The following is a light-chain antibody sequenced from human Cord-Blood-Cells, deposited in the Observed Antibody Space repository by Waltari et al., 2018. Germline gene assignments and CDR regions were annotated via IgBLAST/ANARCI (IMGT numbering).Light chain of an antibody. CDR1: PGIGTY. J-gene: IGKJ3*01. CDR2: AAS. V-gene: IGKV1-16*02. CDR3: QQYKSYPFT. Sequence: IPMTQSPSSLSASVGHGVTITGRASPGIGTYLAWFQQTPGKAPQSLIYAASSLQSGVPSKFSGSGSGTDFTLTISSLQPEDIATYYCQQYKSYPFTFGPGTKVDIK.